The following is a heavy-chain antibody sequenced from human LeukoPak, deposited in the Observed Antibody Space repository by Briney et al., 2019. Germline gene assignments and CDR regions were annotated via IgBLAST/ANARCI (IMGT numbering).Heavy chain of an antibody. J-gene: IGHJ4*02. CDR2: ISSSSNYI. D-gene: IGHD2/OR15-2a*01. V-gene: IGHV3-21*01. CDR3: ARDDPSPIAGLHY. Sequence: PGGSLRLSCAASGFTFSSYSMNWVRQAPGKGLEWVSSISSSSNYIYYTDSAKGRFTISRDNAKNSVYLQMDSLRAEDTAVYYCARDDPSPIAGLHYWGQGTLVTVSS. CDR1: GFTFSSYS.